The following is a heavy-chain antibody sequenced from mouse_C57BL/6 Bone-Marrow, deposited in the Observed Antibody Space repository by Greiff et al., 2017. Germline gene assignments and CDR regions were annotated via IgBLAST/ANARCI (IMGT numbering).Heavy chain of an antibody. J-gene: IGHJ4*01. V-gene: IGHV2-9-1*01. Sequence: QVQLKESGPGLVAPSQSLSITCTVSGFSLTSYAISWVRQPPGKGLEWLGVIWTGGGTNYNSALKSRLSISKDNSKCQVSLKMNSLQPDDTARYYYARRRRTTGEYCAMGYWGQGASVTVSS. CDR2: IWTGGGT. D-gene: IGHD2-12*01. CDR1: GFSLTSYA. CDR3: ARRRRTTGEYCAMGY.